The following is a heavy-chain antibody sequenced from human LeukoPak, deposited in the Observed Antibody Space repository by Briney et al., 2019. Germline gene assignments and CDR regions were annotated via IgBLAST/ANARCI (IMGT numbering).Heavy chain of an antibody. D-gene: IGHD6-19*01. Sequence: GGPLRLSCEFSGIIFSTYAMNWVRQAPGKGLEWVSVISSSGGTTYYSDSVRGRFIISRDNSKNTLYLQMNSLRAEDTAVYYCAKAGIAVPATPEYCGQGTQVTVSS. J-gene: IGHJ4*02. CDR2: ISSSGGTT. CDR3: AKAGIAVPATPEY. V-gene: IGHV3-23*01. CDR1: GIIFSTYA.